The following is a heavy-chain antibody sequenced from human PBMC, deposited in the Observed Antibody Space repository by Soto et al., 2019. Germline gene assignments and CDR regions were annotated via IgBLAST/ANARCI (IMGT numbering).Heavy chain of an antibody. CDR1: GFTFNNYA. CDR2: IADDGSNK. J-gene: IGHJ4*02. CDR3: ATLFYD. D-gene: IGHD2-8*01. Sequence: QMQLVESGGGVVQPGRSLKLSCAASGFTFNNYAMHWVRQAPGKGLEWVAVIADDGSNKYYANSVKGRFTISRDNSKNTLSLRMNSLRPEDTAVYYCATLFYDWGQGTLVAVSS. V-gene: IGHV3-30-3*01.